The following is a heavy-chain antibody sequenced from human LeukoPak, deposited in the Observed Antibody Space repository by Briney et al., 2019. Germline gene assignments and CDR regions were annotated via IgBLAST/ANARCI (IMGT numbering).Heavy chain of an antibody. Sequence: GGSLRLSCAASGFTFNAHWMHWVRQTPEKGLVWLSRINTDGSTTNYAHAVKGRFTISRDNAKDTLYLQMNSLRVEDTAVYYCARDLNWNQADYWGQGSLVTVSS. D-gene: IGHD1-20*01. CDR2: INTDGSTT. J-gene: IGHJ4*02. CDR3: ARDLNWNQADY. CDR1: GFTFNAHW. V-gene: IGHV3-74*01.